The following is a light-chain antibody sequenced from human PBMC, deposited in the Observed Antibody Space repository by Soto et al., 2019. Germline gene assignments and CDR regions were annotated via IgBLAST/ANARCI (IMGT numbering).Light chain of an antibody. CDR1: SSDVGGYNF. J-gene: IGLJ2*01. V-gene: IGLV2-14*01. Sequence: QSALTQPASVSGSPGQSITISCTGTSSDVGGYNFVCWYQQHPGKAPKLMIYDVSNRPSGVSNRFSGSKSGNTASLTISGLQAEDEADYYCSSYTGSNTLSVVFGGGTQLTVL. CDR2: DVS. CDR3: SSYTGSNTLSVV.